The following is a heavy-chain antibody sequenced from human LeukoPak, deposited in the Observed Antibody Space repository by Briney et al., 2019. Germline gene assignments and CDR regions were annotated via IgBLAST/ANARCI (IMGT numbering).Heavy chain of an antibody. J-gene: IGHJ3*02. CDR2: IGTAGDT. V-gene: IGHV3-13*01. CDR1: GFTLSRYD. D-gene: IGHD3-16*01. CDR3: TRGGLSDAFDI. Sequence: PGGSLRLSCAASGFTLSRYDMHWVRQATGKGLEWVAAIGTAGDTFYAGSVKGRFTISRENAENSLYLQMNSLRAGDTAVYYCTRGGLSDAFDIWGQGTMVTVSS.